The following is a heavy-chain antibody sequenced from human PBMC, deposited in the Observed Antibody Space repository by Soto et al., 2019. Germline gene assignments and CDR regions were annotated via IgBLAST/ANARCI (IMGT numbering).Heavy chain of an antibody. D-gene: IGHD4-17*01. CDR3: GRASHYGALQGGFDY. Sequence: VQLVESGGGVVQPGRSLRLSCAASGFTFSSYGMHWVRQAPGKGLEWVAVIWYDGSNKYYADSVKGRFTISRDNSKNTLYLQMNTLRADATAVYYCGRASHYGALQGGFDYWGQGSLVSASS. CDR1: GFTFSSYG. V-gene: IGHV3-33*01. J-gene: IGHJ4*02. CDR2: IWYDGSNK.